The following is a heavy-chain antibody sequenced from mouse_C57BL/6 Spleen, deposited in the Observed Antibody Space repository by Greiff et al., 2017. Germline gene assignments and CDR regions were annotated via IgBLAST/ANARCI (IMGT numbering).Heavy chain of an antibody. D-gene: IGHD1-1*01. CDR2: IRSKSNNYAT. J-gene: IGHJ3*01. Sequence: EVHLVESGGGLVQPKGSLKLSCAASGFSFNTYAMNWVRQAPGKGLEWVARIRSKSNNYATYYADSVKDRFTISSDDSESMLYLQMNNLKTEDTAMYYCVRHDYYDWGQGTLVTVSA. CDR3: VRHDYYD. CDR1: GFSFNTYA. V-gene: IGHV10-1*01.